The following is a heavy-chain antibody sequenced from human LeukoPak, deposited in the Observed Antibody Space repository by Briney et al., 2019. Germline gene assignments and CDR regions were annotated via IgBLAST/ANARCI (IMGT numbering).Heavy chain of an antibody. V-gene: IGHV3-33*01. Sequence: GGSLRLSCAASGFTFSSYGMHWVRQAPGKGLEWVAVIWYDGSNKYYADSVKGRFTISRDNSKNTLYLQMNSLRAEDTVLYYCSAAPMDDAFDIWGQGTMVTVSS. J-gene: IGHJ3*02. CDR2: IWYDGSNK. D-gene: IGHD6-25*01. CDR3: SAAPMDDAFDI. CDR1: GFTFSSYG.